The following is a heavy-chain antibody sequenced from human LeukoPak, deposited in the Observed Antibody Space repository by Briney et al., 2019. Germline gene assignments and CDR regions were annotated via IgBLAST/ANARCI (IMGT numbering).Heavy chain of an antibody. CDR3: AREGGPYRPLDY. Sequence: SETLSLTCDVSGGSITQTNYWTWVRPPPGRGLEWIGEVNLQGSTNYNPSLMGRVAISVDTSENHVSLQLTSVTAADTAVYYCAREGGPYRPLDYSGQGTLVTVS. J-gene: IGHJ4*02. CDR1: GGSITQTNY. V-gene: IGHV4-4*02. CDR2: VNLQGST. D-gene: IGHD3-16*01.